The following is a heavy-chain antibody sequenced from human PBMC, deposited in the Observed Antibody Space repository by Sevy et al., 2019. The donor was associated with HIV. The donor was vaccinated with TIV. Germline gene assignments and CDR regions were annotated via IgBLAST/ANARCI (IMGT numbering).Heavy chain of an antibody. V-gene: IGHV3-30*18. CDR3: AKAYYDFWSGYPNPPSEFDP. Sequence: GGSLRLSCAASGFTFSSYGMHWVRQAPGKGLEWVAVISYDGSNKYYADSVKGRFAISRDNSKNTLYLQMNSLRAEDTAVYYCAKAYYDFWSGYPNPPSEFDPWGHGTLVTVSS. D-gene: IGHD3-3*01. CDR2: ISYDGSNK. J-gene: IGHJ5*02. CDR1: GFTFSSYG.